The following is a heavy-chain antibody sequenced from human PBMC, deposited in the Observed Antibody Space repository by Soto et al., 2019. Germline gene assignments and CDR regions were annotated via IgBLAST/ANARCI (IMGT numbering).Heavy chain of an antibody. D-gene: IGHD3-9*01. CDR3: ARGYYIILTGYYAYHFAY. CDR1: GGSFSGYY. V-gene: IGHV4-34*01. J-gene: IGHJ4*01. Sequence: PSETLSHTCAVYGGSFSGYYWSWIRQPPGKGLEWIGEINHSGSTNYNPSLKSRVTISVDTSKNQFSLKLSSVTAADRAVYYCARGYYIILTGYYAYHFAYPAQGTPVPVSS. CDR2: INHSGST.